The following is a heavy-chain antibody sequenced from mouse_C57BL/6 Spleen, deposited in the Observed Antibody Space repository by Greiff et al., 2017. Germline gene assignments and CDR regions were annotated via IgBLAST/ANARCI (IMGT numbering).Heavy chain of an antibody. CDR3: ARNDYALFDY. Sequence: VQLQQPGAELVRPGTSVKLSCKASGYTFTSYWMHWVKQRPGQGLEWIGVIDPSDSYTNYNQKFKGKATLTVDTSSSTAYMQLSSLTSEDSAVYYCARNDYALFDYWGQGTTLTVSS. D-gene: IGHD2-4*01. J-gene: IGHJ2*01. V-gene: IGHV1-59*01. CDR1: GYTFTSYW. CDR2: IDPSDSYT.